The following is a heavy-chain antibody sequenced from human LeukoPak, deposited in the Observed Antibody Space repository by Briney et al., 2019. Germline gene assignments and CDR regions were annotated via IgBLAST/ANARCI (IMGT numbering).Heavy chain of an antibody. V-gene: IGHV4-31*03. Sequence: PSETLSLTCTVSGGSISSGGYYWSWIRQQPGKGLEWIGYIYYSGSTYYNPSLKSRVTISVDTSKNQFSLKLSSVTAANTAVYYCARAPDNYGDYFLAFDIWGQGTMVTVSS. D-gene: IGHD4-17*01. CDR1: GGSISSGGYY. CDR3: ARAPDNYGDYFLAFDI. CDR2: IYYSGST. J-gene: IGHJ3*02.